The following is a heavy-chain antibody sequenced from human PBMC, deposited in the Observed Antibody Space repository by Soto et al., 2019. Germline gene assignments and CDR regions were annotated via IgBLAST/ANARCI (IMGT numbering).Heavy chain of an antibody. Sequence: ASVKVSCKASGSTFTSYGISRARQAPGQALEWMGWISAYNGNTNYAQKLQGRVTMTTDTSTSTAYMELRSLRSDDTAVYYCARDLVGAIETYYYYCMDVGGQGTTVTVSS. CDR1: GSTFTSYG. CDR2: ISAYNGNT. CDR3: ARDLVGAIETYYYYCMDV. V-gene: IGHV1-18*04. D-gene: IGHD1-26*01. J-gene: IGHJ6*02.